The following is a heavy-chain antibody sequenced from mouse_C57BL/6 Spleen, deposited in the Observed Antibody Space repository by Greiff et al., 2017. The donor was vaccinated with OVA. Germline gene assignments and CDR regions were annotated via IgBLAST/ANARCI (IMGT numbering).Heavy chain of an antibody. D-gene: IGHD1-1*01. CDR3: ARSLLLPSYWYFDV. Sequence: VHVKQSGPELVKPGASVKISCKASGYSFTDYNMNWVKQSNGKSLEWIGVINPNYGTTSYNQKFKGKATLTVDQSSSTAYMQLNSLTSEDSAVYYCARSLLLPSYWYFDVWGTGTTVTVSS. V-gene: IGHV1-39*01. CDR1: GYSFTDYN. J-gene: IGHJ1*03. CDR2: INPNYGTT.